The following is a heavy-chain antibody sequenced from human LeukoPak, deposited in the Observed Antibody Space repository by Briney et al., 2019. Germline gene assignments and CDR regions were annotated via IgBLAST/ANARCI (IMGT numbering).Heavy chain of an antibody. J-gene: IGHJ4*02. V-gene: IGHV3-21*01. CDR2: ISSSSSYI. CDR3: ARDYVSAVAFDY. CDR1: GFTFSSYS. Sequence: GGSLRLSCAASGFTFSSYSMNWVRQAPGKGLEWVSSISSSSSYIYYADSVKGRFTISRDNAKNSLYLQVNSLRAEDTAVYYCARDYVSAVAFDYWGQGTLVTVSS. D-gene: IGHD6-19*01.